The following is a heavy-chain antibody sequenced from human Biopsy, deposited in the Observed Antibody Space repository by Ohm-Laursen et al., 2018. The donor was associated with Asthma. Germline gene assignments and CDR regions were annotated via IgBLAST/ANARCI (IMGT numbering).Heavy chain of an antibody. CDR3: ARTYFDFLTGQVHDAFAM. Sequence: SVKVSCKASGYTFINYAIHWVRQAPGQRLEWMGWINAGNGNTKYSQKVQGRVTITRDTSASTAYMDLSSLRSEDTAVYYCARTYFDFLTGQVHDAFAMWGQGTMVTVPS. CDR2: INAGNGNT. CDR1: GYTFINYA. D-gene: IGHD3-9*01. J-gene: IGHJ3*02. V-gene: IGHV1-3*01.